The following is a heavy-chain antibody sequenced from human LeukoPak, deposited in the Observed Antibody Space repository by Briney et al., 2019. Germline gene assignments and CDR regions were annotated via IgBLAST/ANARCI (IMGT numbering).Heavy chain of an antibody. Sequence: GGSLRLSCAASGFTFNTYAMSWVRQAPGKGLEWVSAISGGGATSYYADSVEGRFTISRDNSKNTLYLQMNSLRAEDTAIYYCAKDGSSGIAATADAFDIWGQGTMVTVFS. V-gene: IGHV3-23*01. CDR1: GFTFNTYA. D-gene: IGHD6-13*01. J-gene: IGHJ3*02. CDR3: AKDGSSGIAATADAFDI. CDR2: ISGGGATS.